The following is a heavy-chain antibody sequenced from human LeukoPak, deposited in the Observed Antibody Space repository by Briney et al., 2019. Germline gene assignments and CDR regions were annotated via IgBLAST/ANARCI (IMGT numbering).Heavy chain of an antibody. Sequence: SVKVSCKASGYTFTSYGISWVRQAPGQGGKWMGWISAYNGNTKYAQKRQGRVTITTDTSTSAAYMELRSLRSDDTSVYYCATDLHFDWLLPQGPCDYWGQGTLVTVSS. D-gene: IGHD3-9*01. J-gene: IGHJ4*02. CDR2: ISAYNGNT. CDR3: ATDLHFDWLLPQGPCDY. V-gene: IGHV1-18*01. CDR1: GYTFTSYG.